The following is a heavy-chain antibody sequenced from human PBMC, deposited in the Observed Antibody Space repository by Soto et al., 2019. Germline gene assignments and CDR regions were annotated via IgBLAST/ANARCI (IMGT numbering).Heavy chain of an antibody. CDR2: ISSSGSTI. J-gene: IGHJ4*02. CDR3: ARTRTAFYRYYFDS. Sequence: GGSLRLSCAASGFTFSDYYMSWIRQAPGKGLEWVSYISSSGSTIYYADSVKGRFTISRDNAKNSLYLQMTGLRVDDTAVYYCARTRTAFYRYYFDSWGQGALLTVSS. D-gene: IGHD2-21*02. V-gene: IGHV3-11*01. CDR1: GFTFSDYY.